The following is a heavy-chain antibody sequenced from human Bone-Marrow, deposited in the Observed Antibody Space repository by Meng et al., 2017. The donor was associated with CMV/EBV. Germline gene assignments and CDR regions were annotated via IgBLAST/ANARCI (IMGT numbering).Heavy chain of an antibody. CDR1: GFTFSRYW. J-gene: IGHJ4*02. D-gene: IGHD2-15*01. V-gene: IGHV3-7*01. Sequence: GSLKISCAASGFTFSRYWMSWVRQAPGKGLEWVANIKEDGSERYYVDSVKGRFTISRDNAKNSLYLQMNSLRAEDTAVYYCARVCSGGSCYNYWGQGTLVTVSS. CDR3: ARVCSGGSCYNY. CDR2: IKEDGSER.